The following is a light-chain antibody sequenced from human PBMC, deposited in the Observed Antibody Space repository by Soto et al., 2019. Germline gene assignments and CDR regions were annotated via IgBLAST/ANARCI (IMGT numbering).Light chain of an antibody. V-gene: IGKV1-5*03. CDR3: QQYDSYPVT. J-gene: IGKJ4*01. CDR2: RAS. CDR1: QSVNSW. Sequence: DIQMTQSPSTLSASVGDKVTITCRASQSVNSWLAWYQQMPGTAPKVLIYRASTLQSGVPSRFSGSGSGTEFTLTISSLQPDDFATYYCQQYDSYPVTSGGGTKVET.